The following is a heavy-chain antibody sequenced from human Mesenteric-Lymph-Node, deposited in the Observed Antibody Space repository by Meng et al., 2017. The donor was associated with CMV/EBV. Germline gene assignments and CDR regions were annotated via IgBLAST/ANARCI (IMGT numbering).Heavy chain of an antibody. CDR2: INPTSGGA. D-gene: IGHD3-10*01. CDR1: PLPHHY. CDR3: ARGPYYYGSGTSYYLAAY. V-gene: IGHV1-2*06. Sequence: PLPHHYLPWLRQAPGPWLEWLGRINPTSGGAYYAQNFQGRVTMTRDTSINTAYMELSSLRSDDTAVYSCARGPYYYGSGTSYYLAAYWGQGTLVTVSS. J-gene: IGHJ4*02.